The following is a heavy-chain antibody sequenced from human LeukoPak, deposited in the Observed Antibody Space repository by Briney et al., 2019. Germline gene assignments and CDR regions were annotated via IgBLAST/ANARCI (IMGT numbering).Heavy chain of an antibody. CDR3: ARGDSGEDAFDI. V-gene: IGHV4-30-4*01. D-gene: IGHD2-15*01. CDR1: GGSISSGDYY. Sequence: SETPSLTCTVSGGSISSGDYYWSWIRQPPGKGLEWIGYIYYSGSTYYNPSLKSRVTISVDTSKNQFSLKLSSVTAADTAVYYCARGDSGEDAFDIWGQGTMVTVSS. CDR2: IYYSGST. J-gene: IGHJ3*02.